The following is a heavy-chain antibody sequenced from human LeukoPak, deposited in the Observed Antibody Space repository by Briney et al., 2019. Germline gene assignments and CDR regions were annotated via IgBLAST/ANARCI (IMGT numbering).Heavy chain of an antibody. CDR2: VGGSGHTT. V-gene: IGHV3-23*01. CDR1: GLIFSNYA. CDR3: AKSGELLPSFDY. D-gene: IGHD1-7*01. Sequence: GGSLRLSCAASGLIFSNYAMNWVRQAPGKGLEWVSGVGGSGHTTYYADSVKGRFTISRDNSQNMLYLQMNSLRAEDTAVYYCAKSGELLPSFDYWGQGTLVTVSS. J-gene: IGHJ4*02.